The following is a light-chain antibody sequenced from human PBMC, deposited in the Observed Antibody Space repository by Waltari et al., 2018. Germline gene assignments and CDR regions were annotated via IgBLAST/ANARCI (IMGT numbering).Light chain of an antibody. V-gene: IGKV3-20*01. CDR3: QQYASSPYT. Sequence: EIVLTQSPGTLSLSPGERATLSCRASQSVTSTYLAWYQQKPGQAPRLLIYGTSSRATGIPERFSGSGSGTDFTLTISRLEPDDFAVYYCQQYASSPYTFGQGTKLEIK. J-gene: IGKJ2*01. CDR2: GTS. CDR1: QSVTSTY.